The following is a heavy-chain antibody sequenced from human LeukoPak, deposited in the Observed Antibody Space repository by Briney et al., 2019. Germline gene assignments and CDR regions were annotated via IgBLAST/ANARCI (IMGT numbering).Heavy chain of an antibody. V-gene: IGHV3-9*01. CDR3: AKGAGGYDSSGYYYAPEYFQH. CDR2: ISWNSGSI. J-gene: IGHJ1*01. D-gene: IGHD3-22*01. Sequence: GRSLRLSCAASGFTFDDYAMHWVRQAPGKGLEGVSGISWNSGSIGYADSVKGRFTISRDNAKNSLYLQMNSLRAEDTALYYCAKGAGGYDSSGYYYAPEYFQHWGQGTLVTVSS. CDR1: GFTFDDYA.